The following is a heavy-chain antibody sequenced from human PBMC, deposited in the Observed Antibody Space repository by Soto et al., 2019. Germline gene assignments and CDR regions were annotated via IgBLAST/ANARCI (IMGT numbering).Heavy chain of an antibody. CDR1: GYTLTELS. CDR3: ASITMIVVASRDAFDI. V-gene: IGHV1-24*01. D-gene: IGHD3-22*01. J-gene: IGHJ3*02. CDR2: FDPEDGET. Sequence: ASVKVSCTVSGYTLTELSMHWVRQAPGKGLEWMGGFDPEDGETIYAQKFQGRVTMTEDTSTDTAYMELSSLRSEDTAVYYCASITMIVVASRDAFDIWGQGTMVTVSS.